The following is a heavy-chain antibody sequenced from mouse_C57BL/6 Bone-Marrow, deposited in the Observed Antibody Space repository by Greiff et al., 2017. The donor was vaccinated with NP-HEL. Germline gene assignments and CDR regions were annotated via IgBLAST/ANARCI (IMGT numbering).Heavy chain of an antibody. CDR3: ERSYLFYDYTYYFDY. V-gene: IGHV1-52*01. D-gene: IGHD2-4*01. J-gene: IGHJ2*01. CDR2: IDPSDSET. Sequence: QVQLQQPGAELVRPGSSVKLSCKASGYTFTSYWMHWVKQRPIQGLEWIGNIDPSDSETHYNQKFKDKATLTVDKSSSTAYMQLSSLTSEDSAVYYGERSYLFYDYTYYFDYWGQGTTLTVSS. CDR1: GYTFTSYW.